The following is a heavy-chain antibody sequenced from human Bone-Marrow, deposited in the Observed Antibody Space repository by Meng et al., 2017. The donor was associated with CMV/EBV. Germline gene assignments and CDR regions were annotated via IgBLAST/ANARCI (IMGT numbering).Heavy chain of an antibody. J-gene: IGHJ4*02. Sequence: GGSLRLSCAASGFTFSNAWMSWVRQAPGKGLEWVGRIKSKTDGGTTDYAAPVKGRFTISRDDSKNTVYMQMNSLRAEDTAVYYCARALRGVKQLDAHKDRTYYFDYWGQGTLVTVSS. CDR2: IKSKTDGGTT. D-gene: IGHD6-6*01. CDR3: ARALRGVKQLDAHKDRTYYFDY. V-gene: IGHV3-15*01. CDR1: GFTFSNAW.